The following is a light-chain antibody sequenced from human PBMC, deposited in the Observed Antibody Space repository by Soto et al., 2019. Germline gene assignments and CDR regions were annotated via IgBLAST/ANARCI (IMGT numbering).Light chain of an antibody. CDR2: AAS. CDR3: QKYSSVPV. J-gene: IGKJ3*01. CDR1: QDISNF. V-gene: IGKV1-27*01. Sequence: DIQMTQSPTALSASVGDRVTITCRASQDISNFVAWYQQKPGKAPKHLIYAASTLQSGVPSRFSGSGSGTDFTLTINSLQPEDVATYSCQKYSSVPVFGPGTKVEIK.